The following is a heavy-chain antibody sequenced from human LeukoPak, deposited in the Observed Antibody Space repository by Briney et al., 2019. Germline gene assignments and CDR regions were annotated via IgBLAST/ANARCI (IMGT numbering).Heavy chain of an antibody. CDR3: VGEPPGSARFDY. J-gene: IGHJ4*02. CDR2: IHYSGYT. Sequence: PSETLSLTCTVSGGSISSYYWSWIRQPPGKGLEWIAYIHYSGYTAYNPSLKSRVTMSLDTSKNQFSPKLSSVTAADTAVYYCVGEPPGSARFDYWGRGTLVTVSS. V-gene: IGHV4-59*01. CDR1: GGSISSYY.